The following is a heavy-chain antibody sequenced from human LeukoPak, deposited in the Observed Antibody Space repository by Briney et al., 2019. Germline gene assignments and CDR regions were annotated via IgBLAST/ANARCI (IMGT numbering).Heavy chain of an antibody. CDR2: IIPILGIA. J-gene: IGHJ5*02. CDR1: GGTFSSYA. Sequence: SVKVSCKASGGTFSSYAISWARQAPGQGLEWMGRIIPILGIANYAQKFQGRVTITADKSTSTAYMELSSLRSEDTAVYYCARDGYGSGRNLGWFDPWGQGTLVTVSS. V-gene: IGHV1-69*04. D-gene: IGHD3-10*01. CDR3: ARDGYGSGRNLGWFDP.